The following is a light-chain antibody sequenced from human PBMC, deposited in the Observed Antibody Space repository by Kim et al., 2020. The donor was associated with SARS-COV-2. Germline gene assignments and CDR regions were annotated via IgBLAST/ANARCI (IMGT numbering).Light chain of an antibody. CDR1: SGTIASNF. CDR2: EDD. CDR3: QSFDSSTWV. V-gene: IGLV6-57*01. Sequence: GKTVTISCTPDSGTIASNFVQWFQQRPGSSPTTVIFEDDRRPSGVPDRFPGSVDVSSNSASLTISGLKTEDEADYYCQSFDSSTWVFGGGTQLTVL. J-gene: IGLJ3*02.